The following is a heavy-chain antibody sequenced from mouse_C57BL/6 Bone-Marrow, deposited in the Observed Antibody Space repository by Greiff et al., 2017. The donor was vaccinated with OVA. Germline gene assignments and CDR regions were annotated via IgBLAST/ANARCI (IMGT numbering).Heavy chain of an antibody. V-gene: IGHV5-6*02. J-gene: IGHJ4*01. D-gene: IGHD2-5*01. CDR3: ARQGAPYYSKRDALDY. CDR1: GFTFSSYG. CDR2: ISSGGSYT. Sequence: DVKLVESGGDLVKPGGSLKLSCAASGFTFSSYGMSWVRQTPDKRLEWVATISSGGSYTYYPDSVKGRFTISRDNAKNTLYLQMSSLKSEDTAMYYCARQGAPYYSKRDALDYWGQGTSVTVSS.